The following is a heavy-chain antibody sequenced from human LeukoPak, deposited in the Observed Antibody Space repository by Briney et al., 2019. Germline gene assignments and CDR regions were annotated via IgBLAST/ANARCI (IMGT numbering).Heavy chain of an antibody. CDR2: INHSGST. D-gene: IGHD3-10*01. V-gene: IGHV4-34*01. CDR3: ARDRGSGSYFGWFDP. J-gene: IGHJ5*02. CDR1: GGSFSGYY. Sequence: SETLSLTCAVYGGSFSGYYWSWIRQPPGKGLEWIGEINHSGSTNYNPSLKSRVTISVDTSKNQFSLKLSSVTAADTAVYYCARDRGSGSYFGWFDPWGQGTLVTVSS.